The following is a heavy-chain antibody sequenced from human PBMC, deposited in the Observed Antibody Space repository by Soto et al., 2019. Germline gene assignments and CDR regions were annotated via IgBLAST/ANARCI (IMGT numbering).Heavy chain of an antibody. CDR3: ARDDEYSGNGMDV. D-gene: IGHD3-10*01. CDR2: ILNDGSNR. J-gene: IGHJ6*02. V-gene: IGHV3-33*01. Sequence: QVQLVESGGGVVQPGRSLRLSCAASEFTFSNYGMHWVRQAPGKGLEWVAVILNDGSNRYHADSVKDRFTISRDNSKNTLYLQMTSLTAEDTAVYYCARDDEYSGNGMDVWGQGTTVTVS. CDR1: EFTFSNYG.